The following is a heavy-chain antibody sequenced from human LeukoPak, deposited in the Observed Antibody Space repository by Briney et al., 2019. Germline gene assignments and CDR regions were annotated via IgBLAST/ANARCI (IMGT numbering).Heavy chain of an antibody. CDR2: SSGSGGNT. Sequence: PGGSLRLSCAASGFTFSTYVMSWVRNAQGPGQGWVSDSSGSGGNTHYDDSVMSRLTISRDNSKNTLYLQMNSLRAEDTALYYYATEKRSTTAYDYWGQGTLVSVSS. CDR1: GFTFSTYV. CDR3: ATEKRSTTAYDY. D-gene: IGHD4-17*01. V-gene: IGHV3-23*01. J-gene: IGHJ4*02.